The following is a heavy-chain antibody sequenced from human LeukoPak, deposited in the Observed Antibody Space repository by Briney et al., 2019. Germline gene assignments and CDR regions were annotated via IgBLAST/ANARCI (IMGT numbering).Heavy chain of an antibody. Sequence: GGSLRLSCAGSGFSFSSYGMHWVRQAPGKGLEWMAFIRSDGSNKYYADSVKGRFTISRDNSKNTLYLQMNSLRAEDTAVYYCAKVGSEWFGELLSWFDPWGQGTLVTVSS. CDR2: IRSDGSNK. J-gene: IGHJ5*02. D-gene: IGHD3-10*01. CDR1: GFSFSSYG. CDR3: AKVGSEWFGELLSWFDP. V-gene: IGHV3-30*02.